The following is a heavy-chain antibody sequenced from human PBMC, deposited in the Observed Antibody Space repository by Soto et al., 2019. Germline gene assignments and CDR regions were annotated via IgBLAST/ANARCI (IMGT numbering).Heavy chain of an antibody. CDR1: GYSFTSYW. D-gene: IGHD3-10*01. J-gene: IGHJ6*02. CDR3: ARLAMVRGMPTYGTDV. CDR2: IDPSDSYT. V-gene: IGHV5-10-1*01. Sequence: GESLKISCKGSGYSFTSYWISWVRQMPGKGLEWMGRIDPSDSYTNYSPSFQGNVTISADKSISTAYLQWSSLKASDTAMYYYARLAMVRGMPTYGTDVWGQGTTVTGSS.